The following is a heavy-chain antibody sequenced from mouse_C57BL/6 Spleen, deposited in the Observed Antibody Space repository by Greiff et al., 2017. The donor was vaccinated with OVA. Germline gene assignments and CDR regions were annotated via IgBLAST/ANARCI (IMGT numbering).Heavy chain of an antibody. D-gene: IGHD1-1*01. CDR3: ARDEAYYGSSYAMDY. Sequence: EVQLVESGGGLVKPGGSLKLSCAASGFTFSSYAMSWVRQTPEKRLEWVATISDGGSYTYYPDNVKGRFTISRDNAKNNLYLQMSHLKSEDTAMYYCARDEAYYGSSYAMDYWGQGTSVTVSS. CDR2: ISDGGSYT. J-gene: IGHJ4*01. CDR1: GFTFSSYA. V-gene: IGHV5-4*01.